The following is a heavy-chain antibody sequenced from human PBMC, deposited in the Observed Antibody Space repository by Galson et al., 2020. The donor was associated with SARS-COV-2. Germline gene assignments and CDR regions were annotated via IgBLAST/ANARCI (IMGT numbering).Heavy chain of an antibody. J-gene: IGHJ6*01. V-gene: IGHV3-30-3*01. CDR2: ITYEGSDE. CDR1: GFTFSTYA. Sequence: GGSLRLSCVASGFTFSTYAMNWVRQAPGKGLERVASITYEGSDEYYADSVRGRFTISRDNSKTTLSLQMNSLRAEDTSVYYCARYGAAAMHHIYYYGMDVWVQGTTVTVPS. CDR3: ARYGAAAMHHIYYYGMDV. D-gene: IGHD2-2*01.